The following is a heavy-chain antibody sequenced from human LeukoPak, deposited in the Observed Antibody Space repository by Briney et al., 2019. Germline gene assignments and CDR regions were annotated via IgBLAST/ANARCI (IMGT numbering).Heavy chain of an antibody. J-gene: IGHJ6*03. CDR3: ARDRADYSMGDYYYYYMDV. Sequence: PSQTLSLTCTVSGGSTSSGSYYWSWIRQPAGKGLEWIGRIYTSGSTNYNPSLKSRVTISVDTSKNQFSLKLSSVTAADTAVYYCARDRADYSMGDYYYYYMDVWGKGTTVTVSS. D-gene: IGHD4-11*01. V-gene: IGHV4-61*02. CDR1: GGSTSSGSYY. CDR2: IYTSGST.